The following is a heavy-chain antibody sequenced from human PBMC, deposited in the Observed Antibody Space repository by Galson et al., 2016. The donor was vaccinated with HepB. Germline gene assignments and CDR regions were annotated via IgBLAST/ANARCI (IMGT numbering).Heavy chain of an antibody. V-gene: IGHV1-18*01. CDR3: ARVSFGRLSRNDF. Sequence: SVKVSCKASGYTFTSYGINWVRQAPGQGLEWMGWISADNGNTNYAQKVQDRVTMTTDTSTSTAYMELRSLRSDDTAVYYWARVSFGRLSRNDFWGQGTLVTVSS. J-gene: IGHJ4*02. CDR1: GYTFTSYG. D-gene: IGHD3-10*01. CDR2: ISADNGNT.